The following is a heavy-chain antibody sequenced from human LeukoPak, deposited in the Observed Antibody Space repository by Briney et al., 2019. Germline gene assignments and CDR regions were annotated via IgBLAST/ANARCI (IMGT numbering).Heavy chain of an antibody. Sequence: GGSLRLSCAASGFTFDDYAMHWVRQAPGKGLEWVSGISWNSGSIGYADSVKGRFTISRDNAKNSLYLQMNSLRAEDTALYYCAKDIYYYGSGRGFDYWGQGTLVTVSS. CDR3: AKDIYYYGSGRGFDY. J-gene: IGHJ4*02. CDR2: ISWNSGSI. V-gene: IGHV3-9*01. D-gene: IGHD3-10*01. CDR1: GFTFDDYA.